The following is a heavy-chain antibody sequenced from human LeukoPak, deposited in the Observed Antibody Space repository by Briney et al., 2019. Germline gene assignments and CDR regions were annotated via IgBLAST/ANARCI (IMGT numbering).Heavy chain of an antibody. CDR2: ISVTSTT. CDR1: GFTFSSHA. D-gene: IGHD3-10*01. Sequence: PGGSLRLSCAASGFTFSSHALTWVRQTPGKGLDWVSSISVTSTTYYLDSVKGRFTISRDNSKNTLYLQMNSLRAEDTAVYYCAKHVESYKAFDIWGQGPRVPVSS. V-gene: IGHV3-23*01. J-gene: IGHJ3*02. CDR3: AKHVESYKAFDI.